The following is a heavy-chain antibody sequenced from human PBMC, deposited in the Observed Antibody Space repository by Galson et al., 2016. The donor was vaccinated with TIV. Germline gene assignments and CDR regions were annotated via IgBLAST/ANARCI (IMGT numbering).Heavy chain of an antibody. J-gene: IGHJ5*02. CDR1: GLSVSINY. V-gene: IGHV3-66*04. CDR2: ISDAGNT. Sequence: SLRLSCAASGLSVSINYMTWVRQAPGKGLEWVPLISDAGNTYYADSVEGRFTVSRDNAQNTLYLQMNSLRAEDTAVYYCARQGYYDSSGYYVSWGQGTLVTVSS. D-gene: IGHD3-22*01. CDR3: ARQGYYDSSGYYVS.